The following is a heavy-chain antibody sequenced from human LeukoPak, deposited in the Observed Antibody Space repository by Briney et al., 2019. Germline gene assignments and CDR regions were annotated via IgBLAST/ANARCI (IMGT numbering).Heavy chain of an antibody. V-gene: IGHV3-30*04. D-gene: IGHD2-21*01. CDR2: VSYDGRNK. J-gene: IGHJ4*02. CDR1: GFTFSNYA. CDR3: ARDLVVITMGFLFDY. Sequence: GGSLRLSCAASGFTFSNYAMYWVRQAPGKGLEWVAVVSYDGRNKYYTDSVKGRFSISKDNSKNTLYLQMNSLRVEDTAVYYCARDLVVITMGFLFDYWGQGTLVTVSS.